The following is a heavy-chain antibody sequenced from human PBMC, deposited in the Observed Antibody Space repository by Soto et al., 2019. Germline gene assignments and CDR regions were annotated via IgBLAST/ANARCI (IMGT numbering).Heavy chain of an antibody. CDR2: IIPIFGTA. Sequence: GASVKVSCKASGGTFSSYAISWVRQAPGQGLEWMGGIIPIFGTANYAQKFQGRVTITADESTGTAYMELSSLRSEDTAVYYCAREFDYYDSSGYFDYWGQGTLVTVS. V-gene: IGHV1-69*13. CDR3: AREFDYYDSSGYFDY. D-gene: IGHD3-22*01. CDR1: GGTFSSYA. J-gene: IGHJ4*02.